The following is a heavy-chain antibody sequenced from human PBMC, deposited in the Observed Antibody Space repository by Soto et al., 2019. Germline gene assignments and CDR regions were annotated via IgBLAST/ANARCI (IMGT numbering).Heavy chain of an antibody. V-gene: IGHV4-30-2*01. Sequence: PSETLSLTCAVSGGSISSGGYSCSWIWQPPGKGLEWIGYIYHSGSTYYNPSLKSRVTISVDRSKNQFSLKLSSVTAADTAVYYCARGPPFGYWGQGTLVTVSS. CDR3: ARGPPFGY. CDR2: IYHSGST. J-gene: IGHJ4*02. D-gene: IGHD3-10*01. CDR1: GGSISSGGYS.